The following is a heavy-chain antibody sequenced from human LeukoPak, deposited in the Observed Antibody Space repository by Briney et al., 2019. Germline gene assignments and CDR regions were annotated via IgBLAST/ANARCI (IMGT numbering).Heavy chain of an antibody. V-gene: IGHV3-43*01. D-gene: IGHD1-7*01. CDR2: ISWDGGST. CDR3: ARYNWNYLYYYYMDV. J-gene: IGHJ6*03. Sequence: GGSLRLSCAASGFTFDDYTMHWVRQAPGKGLEWVSLISWDGGSTYYADSVKGRFTISRDNAKNSLYLQMNSLRAEDTAVYYCARYNWNYLYYYYMDVWGKGTTVTVSS. CDR1: GFTFDDYT.